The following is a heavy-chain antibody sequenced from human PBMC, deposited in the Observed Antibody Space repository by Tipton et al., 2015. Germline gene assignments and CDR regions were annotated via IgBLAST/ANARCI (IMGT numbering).Heavy chain of an antibody. D-gene: IGHD3-3*01. V-gene: IGHV3-23*01. Sequence: GSLRLSCAASGFTFTRYAMNWVRQAPGKGLEWVSTVSTDGGGTYYADSVKGRFTISRDNSKNTLYLQMNSLRAEDTAVYYCAKERTYYDFWSGYYQGAFDSWGQGTLVTVSS. CDR2: VSTDGGGT. CDR1: GFTFTRYA. J-gene: IGHJ4*02. CDR3: AKERTYYDFWSGYYQGAFDS.